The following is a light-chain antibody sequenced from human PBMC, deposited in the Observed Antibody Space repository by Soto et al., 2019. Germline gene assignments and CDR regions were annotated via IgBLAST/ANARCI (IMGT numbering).Light chain of an antibody. CDR2: MGS. CDR1: QSLLHSNGYNY. CDR3: IEALYTPRT. J-gene: IGKJ2*01. V-gene: IGKV2-28*01. Sequence: IVMTQSPLPLPVTPGEPASISCRSSQSLLHSNGYNYLDWYLQKLGQSPQLLIYMGSNRASGVPDMFSGSGTGTYFTLKISRVAAEDVGVYYCIEALYTPRTFGQGTKLEIK.